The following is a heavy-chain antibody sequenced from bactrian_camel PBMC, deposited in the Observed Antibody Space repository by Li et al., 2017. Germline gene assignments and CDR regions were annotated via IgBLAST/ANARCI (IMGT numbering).Heavy chain of an antibody. CDR1: YTGSPNC. CDR3: AARFGTLQCPSSIGSGF. V-gene: IGHV3S1*01. Sequence: HVQLVESGGGSVQAGGSLKLSCTYTGSPNCMSWFRQTPGKEREGVALIDRDGRADSADSVKGRFTVSRDSAKNTLSLQMSGLVSEDTAMYYCAARFGTLQCPSSIGSGFWGQGTQVTVSS. CDR2: IDRDGRA. J-gene: IGHJ6*01.